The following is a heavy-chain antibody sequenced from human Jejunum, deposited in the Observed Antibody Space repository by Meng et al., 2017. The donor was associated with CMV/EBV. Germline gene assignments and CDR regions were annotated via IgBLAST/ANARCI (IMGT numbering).Heavy chain of an antibody. CDR3: ARRGRWYYDSSGYYYGNADAFDI. J-gene: IGHJ3*02. CDR2: ISSSGSTI. D-gene: IGHD3-22*01. Sequence: NWGRQAPGKGLEWVSYISSSGSTIYYADSVKGRFTISRDNAKNSLYLQMNSLRAEDTAVYYCARRGRWYYDSSGYYYGNADAFDIWGQGTMVTVSS. V-gene: IGHV3-48*03.